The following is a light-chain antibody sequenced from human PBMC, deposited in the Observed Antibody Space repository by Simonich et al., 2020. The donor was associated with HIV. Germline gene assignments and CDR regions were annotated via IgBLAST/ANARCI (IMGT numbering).Light chain of an antibody. Sequence: IQLTQSPSSLSASVGDRVTITCRASQSISSYLNWYQQKPGKAPKLLIYAASSLQSGVPSRFSGSGSGTDFTLTISSLQPEDFATYFCQQSYSTPFTFGPGTKVAIK. V-gene: IGKV1-39*01. J-gene: IGKJ3*01. CDR1: QSISSY. CDR2: AAS. CDR3: QQSYSTPFT.